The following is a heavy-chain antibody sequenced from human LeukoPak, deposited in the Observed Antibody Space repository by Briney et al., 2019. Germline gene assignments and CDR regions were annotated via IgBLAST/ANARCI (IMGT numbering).Heavy chain of an antibody. CDR3: VKHPPRRSLEPPEPSADY. J-gene: IGHJ4*02. CDR1: GXTFSSYS. CDR2: SSGSGGST. D-gene: IGHD1-14*01. V-gene: IGHV3-64D*09. Sequence: GGSLRLSCSASGXTFSSYSMHWVRQAPGKGLECVSGSSGSGGSTSYVDSVKGRFTVSRDNSKNTLYLQMSSLRAEDTAVYYCVKHPPRRSLEPPEPSADYWGQGTLVTVSS.